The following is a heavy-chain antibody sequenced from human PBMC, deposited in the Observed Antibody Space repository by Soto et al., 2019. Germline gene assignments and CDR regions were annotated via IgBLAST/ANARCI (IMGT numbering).Heavy chain of an antibody. J-gene: IGHJ3*02. Sequence: PGGSLRLSCAASGFTFSSYGMHWVRQAPDKGLEWVAVIWYDGSNKYYADSVKGRFTISRDNSKNTLYLQMNSLRAEDTAVYYCARSPGYCSGGSCPAFDIWGQGTMVT. CDR2: IWYDGSNK. V-gene: IGHV3-33*01. D-gene: IGHD2-15*01. CDR1: GFTFSSYG. CDR3: ARSPGYCSGGSCPAFDI.